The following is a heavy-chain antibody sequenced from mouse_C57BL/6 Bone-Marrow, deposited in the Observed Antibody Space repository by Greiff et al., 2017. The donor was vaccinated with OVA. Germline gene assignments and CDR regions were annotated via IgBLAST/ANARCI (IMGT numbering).Heavy chain of an antibody. CDR2: IDPSDSYT. V-gene: IGHV1-59*01. Sequence: QVQLQQPGAELVRPGTSVKLSCKASGYTFTSYWMHWVKQRPGQGLEWIGVIDPSDSYTNYNQKFKGKATLTVDTSSSTAYMQLSSLTSEDSAVYYCARASSGLDHWGQGTTLTVSS. CDR1: GYTFTSYW. D-gene: IGHD3-2*02. J-gene: IGHJ2*01. CDR3: ARASSGLDH.